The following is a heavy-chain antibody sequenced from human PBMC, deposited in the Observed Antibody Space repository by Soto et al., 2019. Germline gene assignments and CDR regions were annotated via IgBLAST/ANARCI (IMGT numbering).Heavy chain of an antibody. CDR2: IVVGSGNT. V-gene: IGHV1-58*02. CDR1: GFTFTSSA. D-gene: IGHD1-20*01. J-gene: IGHJ3*02. CDR3: AADSNWNDSDAFDI. Sequence: SVKVSCKASGFTFTSSAMQWVRQARGQRLEWIGWIVVGSGNTNYAQKFQERVTITRDMSTSTAYMELSSLRSEDTAVYYCAADSNWNDSDAFDIWGQGTMVTVSS.